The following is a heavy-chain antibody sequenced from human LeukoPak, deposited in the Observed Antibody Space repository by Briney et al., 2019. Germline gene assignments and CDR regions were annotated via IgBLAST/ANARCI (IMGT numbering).Heavy chain of an antibody. CDR1: GFTFSSHG. CDR3: ANTVGVTAFLAY. J-gene: IGHJ4*02. D-gene: IGHD2-21*02. V-gene: IGHV3-30*19. CDR2: ISYDETNK. Sequence: GGTLRLSCAASGFTFSSHGMHWVRQAPGKGLEWVAVISYDETNKYYADSVKGRFTISRDNSKNTLYLQMNSLRTEDTALYYCANTVGVTAFLAYWGQGTLVTVSS.